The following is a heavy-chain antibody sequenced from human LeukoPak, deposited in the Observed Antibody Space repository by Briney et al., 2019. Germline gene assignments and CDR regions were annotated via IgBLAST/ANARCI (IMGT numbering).Heavy chain of an antibody. V-gene: IGHV4-31*03. Sequence: PSETLSLTCTVSGGSISSGGYYWSWIRQHPGKGLEWIGYIYYSGSTYYNPSLKSRVTISVDASKNQFSLKPSSVTAADTAVYYCAADTAMAYFDYWGQGTLVTVSS. CDR3: AADTAMAYFDY. CDR1: GGSISSGGYY. CDR2: IYYSGST. J-gene: IGHJ4*02. D-gene: IGHD5-18*01.